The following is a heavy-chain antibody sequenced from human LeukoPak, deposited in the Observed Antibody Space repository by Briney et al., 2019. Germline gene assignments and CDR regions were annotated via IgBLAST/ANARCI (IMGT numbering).Heavy chain of an antibody. V-gene: IGHV3-23*01. CDR1: GFTFTTYA. Sequence: GGSLRLSCAASGFTFTTYAMSWVRQAPGKGLEWVSAISGSGGSTYYADSVKGRFTFTISRDNSKNTVYLQVNSLRADDTAVYYCAKGVHSQLPYCFDYWGQGTLVTVSS. CDR3: AKGVHSQLPYCFDY. J-gene: IGHJ4*02. D-gene: IGHD1-1*01. CDR2: ISGSGGST.